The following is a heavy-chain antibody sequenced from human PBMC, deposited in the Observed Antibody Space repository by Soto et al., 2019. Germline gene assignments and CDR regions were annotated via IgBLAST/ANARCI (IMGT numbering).Heavy chain of an antibody. CDR2: IYYSGST. Sequence: QVQLQESGPGLVKPSQTLSLTCTVSGGSISSGGYYWSWIRQHPGKGLEWIGYIYYSGSTYYNPSLESRVTISVDTSKNQFSLKLSSVTAADTAVYYCARAKMSGADPGSSWRRFDYWGQGTLVTVSS. CDR1: GGSISSGGYY. J-gene: IGHJ4*02. CDR3: ARAKMSGADPGSSWRRFDY. D-gene: IGHD6-13*01. V-gene: IGHV4-31*03.